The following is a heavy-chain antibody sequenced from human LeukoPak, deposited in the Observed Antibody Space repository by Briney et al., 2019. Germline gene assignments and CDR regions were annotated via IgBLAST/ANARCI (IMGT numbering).Heavy chain of an antibody. CDR3: AKPYGNGWYFFDY. D-gene: IGHD6-19*01. CDR2: ISGSGGST. V-gene: IGHV3-23*01. Sequence: ETLSLTCAVYGGSFSGYYWSWVRQAPGKGLEWVSTISGSGGSTYFADSVKGRLTTSRDNSKNTLYLQMNSLRAEDTAIYYCAKPYGNGWYFFDYWGQGTLVTVSS. CDR1: GGSFSGYY. J-gene: IGHJ4*02.